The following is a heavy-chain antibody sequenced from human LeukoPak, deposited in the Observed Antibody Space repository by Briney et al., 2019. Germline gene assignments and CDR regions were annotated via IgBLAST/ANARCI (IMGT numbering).Heavy chain of an antibody. V-gene: IGHV3-9*01. Sequence: GRSLRLSCAASGFTFDDYAMHWVRQAPGKGLGWVSGISWNSGSIGYADSVKGRFTISRDNAKNSLYLQMNSLRAEDTALYYCAKASGSYGYYFDYWGQGTLVTVSS. D-gene: IGHD1-26*01. CDR2: ISWNSGSI. CDR3: AKASGSYGYYFDY. J-gene: IGHJ4*02. CDR1: GFTFDDYA.